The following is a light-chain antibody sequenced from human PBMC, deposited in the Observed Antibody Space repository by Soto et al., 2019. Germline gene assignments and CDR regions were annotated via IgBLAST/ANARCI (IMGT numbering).Light chain of an antibody. V-gene: IGKV3-15*01. CDR3: QQYHHLPPYT. Sequence: EILMTQSPATLSVSPGDTATLSCRASQSLNINLAWYHQKPGQPPRLLIYDASTRATGVPPRFSGSGSGTDFSLTISSLHSEDFGLYCCQQYHHLPPYTFGQGTQLEV. J-gene: IGKJ2*01. CDR2: DAS. CDR1: QSLNIN.